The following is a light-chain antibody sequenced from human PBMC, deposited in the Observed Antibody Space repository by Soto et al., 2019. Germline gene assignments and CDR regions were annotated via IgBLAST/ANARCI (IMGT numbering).Light chain of an antibody. CDR2: DVT. CDR3: SSYTSRSTL. CDR1: SSDVGGYDY. V-gene: IGLV2-14*03. J-gene: IGLJ7*01. Sequence: QSVLTQPASVSGSPGQSITISCTGTSSDVGGYDYVSWYQHHPGKAPQLLIYDVTNRPSGVSYRFSGSKSGNTAYLTISGLQTEDEADYYCSSYTSRSTLFGGGTQLTVL.